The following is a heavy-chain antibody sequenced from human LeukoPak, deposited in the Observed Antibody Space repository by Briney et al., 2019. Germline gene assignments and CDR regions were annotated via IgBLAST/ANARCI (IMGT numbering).Heavy chain of an antibody. CDR3: AREKSIYGRSPFDY. V-gene: IGHV3-33*01. CDR1: GFTFSSYG. J-gene: IGHJ4*02. Sequence: GGSLRLSCAASGFTFSSYGMHWVRQAPGKGLEWVAVIWYDGSNKYYADSVKGRFTISRDNSKNTLYLQMNSLRAEDTAVYYCAREKSIYGRSPFDYWGQGTLVTVSS. D-gene: IGHD3-22*01. CDR2: IWYDGSNK.